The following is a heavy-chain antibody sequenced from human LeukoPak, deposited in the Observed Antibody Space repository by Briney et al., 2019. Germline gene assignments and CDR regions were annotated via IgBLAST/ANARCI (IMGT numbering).Heavy chain of an antibody. Sequence: GGSLRLSCAVSGMTLSSYVMNCGPQAPGKGLEWFSYISTSSSTIYYADSVKGRFTISRDNAKNSLYLQMNSLRAEDTAVYYCSPGDITVARASLSFNNWGKGTLVTVSS. J-gene: IGHJ4*02. D-gene: IGHD3-10*01. CDR3: SPGDITVARASLSFNN. CDR1: GMTLSSYV. CDR2: ISTSSSTI. V-gene: IGHV3-48*01.